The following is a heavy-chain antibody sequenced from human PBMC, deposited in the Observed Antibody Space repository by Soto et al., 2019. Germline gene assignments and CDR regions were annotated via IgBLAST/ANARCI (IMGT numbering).Heavy chain of an antibody. J-gene: IGHJ6*02. D-gene: IGHD3-3*01. CDR3: AIPLHYDFWSGYDYYYGMDV. V-gene: IGHV5-10-1*01. Sequence: GESLKISCKGSGYSFTSYWIGWVRQMPGKGLEWMGRIDPSDSDTNYSPSFQGHVTISADKSISTAYLQWSSLKASDTAMYYCAIPLHYDFWSGYDYYYGMDVWGQGTTVTVSS. CDR1: GYSFTSYW. CDR2: IDPSDSDT.